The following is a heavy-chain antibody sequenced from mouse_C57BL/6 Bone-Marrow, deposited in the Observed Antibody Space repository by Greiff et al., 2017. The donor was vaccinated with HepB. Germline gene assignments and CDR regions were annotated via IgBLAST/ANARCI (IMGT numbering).Heavy chain of an antibody. V-gene: IGHV1-69*01. D-gene: IGHD1-1*01. CDR2: IDPSDSYT. CDR1: GYTFTSYW. CDR3: ARRDYYGKDY. J-gene: IGHJ2*01. Sequence: VQLQQPGAELVMPGDSVKLSCTASGYTFTSYWMHWVKQRPGQGLEWIGVIDPSDSYTNYNQKFKGKSTLTVDKSSSTAYMQLSSLTSEDSAVYYCARRDYYGKDYWGQGTTLTVSS.